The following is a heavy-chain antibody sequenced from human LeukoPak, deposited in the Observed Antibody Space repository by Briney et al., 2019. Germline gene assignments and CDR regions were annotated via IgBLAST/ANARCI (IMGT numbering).Heavy chain of an antibody. J-gene: IGHJ4*02. CDR3: ARLYSGSWNY. V-gene: IGHV1-69*06. Sequence: GASVKVSCKTSGGTFSSYAINWVRQAPGQGLEWMGGIIPIFGTANYAQKFQGRVTITADKSTSTAYMELSSLRSEDTAVYYCARLYSGSWNYWGQGTLVTVSS. CDR2: IIPIFGTA. CDR1: GGTFSSYA. D-gene: IGHD1-26*01.